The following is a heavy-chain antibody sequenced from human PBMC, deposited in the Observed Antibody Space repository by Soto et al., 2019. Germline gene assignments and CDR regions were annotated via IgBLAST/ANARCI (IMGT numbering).Heavy chain of an antibody. CDR1: GYTFSSHG. Sequence: QVQLVQSGAEVKKPGTSVKVSCTASGYTFSSHGISWVRQAPGQGLQWIGWVSGDNANTNYAQSLKGRVTMTTDTSTDTGHMDLRILRSGDTAVYYCSRYFGYGRSGTCQREWFDPWGHGTLVIGSS. CDR3: SRYFGYGRSGTCQREWFDP. D-gene: IGHD3-22*01. V-gene: IGHV1-18*01. CDR2: VSGDNANT. J-gene: IGHJ5*02.